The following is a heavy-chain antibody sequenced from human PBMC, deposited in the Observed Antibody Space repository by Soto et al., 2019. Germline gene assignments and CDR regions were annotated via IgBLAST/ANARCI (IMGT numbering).Heavy chain of an antibody. CDR1: GYTFTSYA. Sequence: QVQLVQSGAEEKKPGASVKVSCKASGYTFTSYAMHWVRQAPGQRLEWMGWINAGNGNTKYSQKFQGRVTMTRNTSISTAYMELSSLRSEDTAVYYCARELYSSVRFDPWGQGTLVTVSS. D-gene: IGHD6-25*01. CDR2: INAGNGNT. CDR3: ARELYSSVRFDP. V-gene: IGHV1-3*05. J-gene: IGHJ5*02.